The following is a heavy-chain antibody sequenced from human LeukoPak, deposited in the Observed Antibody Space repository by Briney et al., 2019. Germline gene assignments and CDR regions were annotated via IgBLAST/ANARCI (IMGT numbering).Heavy chain of an antibody. Sequence: PGGSLRLSCVASGFTFDGYAMHWVRQAPGKGLEWVSGISWNSDNIGYADSVKGRFTISRDNAKNSLYLQMDSLRAEDMALYYCAKDLSAEFRGVLHFDSWGQGALVTVSS. D-gene: IGHD3-10*01. J-gene: IGHJ4*02. CDR3: AKDLSAEFRGVLHFDS. V-gene: IGHV3-9*03. CDR2: ISWNSDNI. CDR1: GFTFDGYA.